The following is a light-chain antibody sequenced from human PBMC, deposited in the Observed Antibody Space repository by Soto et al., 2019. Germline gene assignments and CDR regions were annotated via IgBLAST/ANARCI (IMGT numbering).Light chain of an antibody. V-gene: IGKV1-27*01. CDR3: QKYTSALGLT. Sequence: DIQMTQSPSSLSASVGDRVTITCRASQGISNYLAWYQQKPGKPPKLLIYAASTLQSGVPSRFSGSGSGTDFTLTISRLQPEDVATYYCQKYTSALGLTFGGGTKVEIK. J-gene: IGKJ4*01. CDR1: QGISNY. CDR2: AAS.